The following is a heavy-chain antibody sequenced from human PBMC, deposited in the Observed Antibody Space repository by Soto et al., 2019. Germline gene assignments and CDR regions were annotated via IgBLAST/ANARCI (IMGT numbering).Heavy chain of an antibody. Sequence: GASVKVSCKVSGYTLTELSMHWVRQAPGKGLEWMGGFDPEDGETIYAQKFQGRVTMTEDTSTDTAYMELSSLRSEDTAVYYCATATHYGSGHSYYYYYYGMDVWGQGTTVTVSS. CDR1: GYTLTELS. CDR2: FDPEDGET. CDR3: ATATHYGSGHSYYYYYYGMDV. J-gene: IGHJ6*02. D-gene: IGHD3-10*01. V-gene: IGHV1-24*01.